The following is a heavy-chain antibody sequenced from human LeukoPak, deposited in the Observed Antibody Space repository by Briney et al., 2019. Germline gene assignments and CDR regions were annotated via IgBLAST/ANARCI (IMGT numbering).Heavy chain of an antibody. CDR3: VRDHLYGFDY. J-gene: IGHJ4*02. CDR1: GFTFSSYS. V-gene: IGHV3-48*01. D-gene: IGHD4-17*01. CDR2: ISSSSSTI. Sequence: GGTLRLSCAASGFTFSSYSMNWVRQAPGKGLEWISYISSSSSTIWYADSVKGRFTISIDNAKNSLYLQMNSLRAEDTAVFYCVRDHLYGFDYWGQGTLVTVSS.